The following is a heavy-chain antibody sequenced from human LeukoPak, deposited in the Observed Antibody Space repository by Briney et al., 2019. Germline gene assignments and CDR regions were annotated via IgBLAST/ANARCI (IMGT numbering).Heavy chain of an antibody. CDR3: ARGFGSGSYSDY. J-gene: IGHJ4*02. CDR1: GFTFSSYW. D-gene: IGHD3-10*01. V-gene: IGHV3-74*01. Sequence: GGSLRLSCGASGFTFSSYWMHWVRQAPGKGLVWVSRVNSDGSSTSYADSVKGRFTISRDNAKNTVYLQMNSLRAEDTAVYYCARGFGSGSYSDYWGQRTLVTVSS. CDR2: VNSDGSST.